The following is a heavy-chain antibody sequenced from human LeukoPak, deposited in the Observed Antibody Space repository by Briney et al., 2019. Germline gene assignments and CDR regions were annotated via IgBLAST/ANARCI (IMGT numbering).Heavy chain of an antibody. CDR1: GYTFTSYG. CDR2: ISAYNGNT. CDR3: ATTVTTFAAGGYCYYMDV. V-gene: IGHV1-18*01. D-gene: IGHD4-17*01. Sequence: GASVKVSCKASGYTFTSYGISWVRQAPGQGLEWMGWISAYNGNTNYAQKLQGRVTMTTDTSTSTAYMELRSLRSDDTAVYYCATTVTTFAAGGYCYYMDVWGKGTTVTVSS. J-gene: IGHJ6*03.